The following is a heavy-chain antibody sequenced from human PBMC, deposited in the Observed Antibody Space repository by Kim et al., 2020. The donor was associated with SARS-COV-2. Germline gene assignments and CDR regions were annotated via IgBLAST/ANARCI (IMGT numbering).Heavy chain of an antibody. CDR1: GFTFSSYA. CDR2: ISGSGGST. CDR3: AKLGRGRGRLLWFGELFLSGMDV. J-gene: IGHJ6*02. V-gene: IGHV3-23*01. D-gene: IGHD3-10*01. Sequence: GGSLRLSCAASGFTFSSYAMSWVRQAPGKGLEWVSAISGSGGSTYYADSVKGRFTISRDNSKNTLYLQMNSLRAEDTAVYYCAKLGRGRGRLLWFGELFLSGMDVWGQGTTVTVSS.